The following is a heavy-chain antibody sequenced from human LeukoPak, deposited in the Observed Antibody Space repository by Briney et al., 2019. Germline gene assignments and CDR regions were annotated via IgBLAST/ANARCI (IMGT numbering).Heavy chain of an antibody. CDR1: GYTFTSYD. Sequence: ASVKVSCKASGYTFTSYDIHWVRQATGQGLEWMGWMNPNSGNTGYAQKFQGRVTMTRNTSISTAYMELSSLRSEDSAVYYCVIDSSSWYNSFDPWGQGTLVTVSS. D-gene: IGHD6-13*01. CDR2: MNPNSGNT. CDR3: VIDSSSWYNSFDP. V-gene: IGHV1-8*01. J-gene: IGHJ5*02.